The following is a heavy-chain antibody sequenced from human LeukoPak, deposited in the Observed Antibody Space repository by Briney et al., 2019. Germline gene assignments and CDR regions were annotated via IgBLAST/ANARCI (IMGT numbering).Heavy chain of an antibody. CDR2: INHSGST. J-gene: IGHJ4*02. Sequence: MPSETLSLTCAVYGGSFSGYYWSWIRQPPGKGLEWIGEINHSGSTNYNPSLKSRVTISVDTSKNQFSLKLSSVTAADTAVYYCARGRQLSYYDSSGYYPGGDYWGQGTLVTVSS. D-gene: IGHD3-22*01. V-gene: IGHV4-34*01. CDR3: ARGRQLSYYDSSGYYPGGDY. CDR1: GGSFSGYY.